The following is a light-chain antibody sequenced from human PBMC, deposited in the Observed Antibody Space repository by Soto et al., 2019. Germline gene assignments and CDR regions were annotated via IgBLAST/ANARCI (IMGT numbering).Light chain of an antibody. CDR2: DAS. V-gene: IGKV3-20*01. CDR3: QQYDNSPWT. Sequence: EIVLTQSPGTLSLSPGERATLSCRASQSVSSSYLAWYQQKPGQAPRLLIYDASSRATGIPDRFSGSGSGTDFTLTIRRLEPEDFAVYYWQQYDNSPWTFGQGTKVEIK. J-gene: IGKJ1*01. CDR1: QSVSSSY.